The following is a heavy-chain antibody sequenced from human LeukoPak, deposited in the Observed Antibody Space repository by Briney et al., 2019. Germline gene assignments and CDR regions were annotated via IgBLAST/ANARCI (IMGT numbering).Heavy chain of an antibody. Sequence: GGSLRLSCAASGFSFSSFAMTWVRQAPGKGLEWVSSITGGHYATYNTDSVKGRFTISRDNAKNTLYLQMNSLRTDDTAIYYCTKDPNGDYIGAFDPWGQGTLVTVSS. CDR2: ITGGHYAT. CDR3: TKDPNGDYIGAFDP. D-gene: IGHD4-17*01. CDR1: GFSFSSFA. V-gene: IGHV3-23*01. J-gene: IGHJ5*02.